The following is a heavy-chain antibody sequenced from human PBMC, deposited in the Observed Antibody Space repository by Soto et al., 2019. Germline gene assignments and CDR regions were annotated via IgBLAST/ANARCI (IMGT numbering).Heavy chain of an antibody. J-gene: IGHJ6*03. CDR3: AKPPNYGDYDYYYYMDV. CDR2: ISGSGGST. CDR1: GFTFSSYA. V-gene: IGHV3-23*01. D-gene: IGHD4-17*01. Sequence: TGGSLRLSCAASGFTFSSYAMSWVRQAPGKGLEWVSAISGSGGSTYYADSVKGRFTISRDNSKNTLYLQMNSLRAEDTAVYYCAKPPNYGDYDYYYYMDVWGKGTTVTVSS.